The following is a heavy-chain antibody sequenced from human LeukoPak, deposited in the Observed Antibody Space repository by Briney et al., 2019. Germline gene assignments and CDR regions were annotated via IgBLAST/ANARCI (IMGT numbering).Heavy chain of an antibody. V-gene: IGHV4-4*07. J-gene: IGHJ6*03. CDR2: IYTSGST. D-gene: IGHD3-9*01. CDR3: ARDGVLRYFDWLSNYYYYYMDV. CDR1: GGSISSYY. Sequence: SETLSLTCTVSGGSISSYYWSWIRQPAGKGLEWIGRIYTSGSTNYNPSLKSRVTMSVDTSKNQFSLKLSSVTAADTAVYYCARDGVLRYFDWLSNYYYYYMDVWGKGTTVTISS.